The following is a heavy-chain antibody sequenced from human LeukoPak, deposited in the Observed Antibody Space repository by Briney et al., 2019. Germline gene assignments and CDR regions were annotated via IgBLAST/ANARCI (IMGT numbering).Heavy chain of an antibody. J-gene: IGHJ3*02. V-gene: IGHV3-74*01. Sequence: GGSLRLSCAASGFTFRNHWMHWVRQAPGKGLLWVARINYDGSDTSHADSVEGRFTISRDNAKDTLYLQMNSLRVEDTAVYYCAISGGPTDAFDIWGQGTMVTVSS. CDR2: INYDGSDT. CDR1: GFTFRNHW. D-gene: IGHD3-10*01. CDR3: AISGGPTDAFDI.